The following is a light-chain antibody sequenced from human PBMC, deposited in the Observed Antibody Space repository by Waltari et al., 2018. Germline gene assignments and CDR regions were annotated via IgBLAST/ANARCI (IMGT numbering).Light chain of an antibody. CDR3: QSCDSTNVV. CDR1: SGSTASNY. CDR2: EDN. V-gene: IGLV6-57*02. Sequence: NFMLTQPHSVSESPGKTVTVSCTGSSGSTASNYVQWYQQRPGSAPTTVIHEDNQRPSGVPERFSGSFDSSSSSAALTVSGLKIEEEADYYCQSCDSTNVVFGGGTKLTGL. J-gene: IGLJ2*01.